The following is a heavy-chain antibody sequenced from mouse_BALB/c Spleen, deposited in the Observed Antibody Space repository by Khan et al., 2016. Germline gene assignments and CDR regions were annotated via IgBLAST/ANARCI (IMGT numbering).Heavy chain of an antibody. CDR1: GFTFRDAW. CDR3: TRGNYVDY. Sequence: EVKLEESGGGLVQPGGSMTLSCAASGFTFRDAWMDWVRQSPEKGLEWVAVIRSKANNHVIYYTESVKGRFTISRDASKTSVYLQMNSLRAEATGIYCCTRGNYVDYWGQGTTLTVSS. CDR2: IRSKANNHVI. J-gene: IGHJ2*01. V-gene: IGHV6-6*01.